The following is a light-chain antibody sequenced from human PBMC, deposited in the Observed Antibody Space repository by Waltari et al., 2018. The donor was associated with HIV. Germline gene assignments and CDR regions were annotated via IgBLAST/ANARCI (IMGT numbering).Light chain of an antibody. V-gene: IGKV3-11*01. Sequence: EIVLTQSPATLSLSPGERATLSCRTSHSINNYLAWYQHKPGQPPKLLVYDTSNRATGIPARFSGSGSETDFTLTISSLEPEDFAVYYCQQRVNWPFTFGGGATVEI. CDR2: DTS. CDR1: HSINNY. J-gene: IGKJ4*01. CDR3: QQRVNWPFT.